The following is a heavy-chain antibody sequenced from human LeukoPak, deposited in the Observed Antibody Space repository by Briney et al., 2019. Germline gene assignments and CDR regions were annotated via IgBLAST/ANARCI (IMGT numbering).Heavy chain of an antibody. V-gene: IGHV3-21*01. CDR1: GFTFSSYS. CDR2: ISNSSSYI. D-gene: IGHD4-23*01. J-gene: IGHJ5*01. CDR3: ARDQRWSIYGGKQNNWFDP. Sequence: GSLRLSCAASGFTFSSYSMNWVLQAPGKGLEWVSSISNSSSYIYYAHSVKGRFTISRDNAKNSLYLQMNSLTAEDTAVYYCARDQRWSIYGGKQNNWFDPWGQGTLVTVSS.